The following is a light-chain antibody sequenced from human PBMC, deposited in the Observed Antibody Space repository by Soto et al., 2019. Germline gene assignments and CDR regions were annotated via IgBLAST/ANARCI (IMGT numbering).Light chain of an antibody. Sequence: VLTQPASVSGSPGQSITISCTGTSSDVGGYNYVSWYQQYPGKAPKLLIYDVSDRPSGVSNRFSGSKSGNTASLTISGLQAEDEADYYCSSYRSSRSLVFGTGTKVTVL. J-gene: IGLJ1*01. CDR1: SSDVGGYNY. V-gene: IGLV2-14*01. CDR3: SSYRSSRSLV. CDR2: DVS.